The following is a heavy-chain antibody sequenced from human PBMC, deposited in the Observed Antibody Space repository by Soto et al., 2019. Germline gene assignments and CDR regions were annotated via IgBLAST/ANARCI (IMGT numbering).Heavy chain of an antibody. CDR3: ERDHNFDTTGYPLDS. CDR1: GGSIRSSSYY. Sequence: SETLSLTCTVSGGSIRSSSYYWGCIRQPPWKGLEWSGSIYYTGNTDYNPSLNSRVTISLDTSKNQFSLKLTSVTAADTAVYYCERDHNFDTTGYPLDSWGQGSLVTVS. D-gene: IGHD3-22*01. V-gene: IGHV4-39*07. J-gene: IGHJ4*02. CDR2: IYYTGNT.